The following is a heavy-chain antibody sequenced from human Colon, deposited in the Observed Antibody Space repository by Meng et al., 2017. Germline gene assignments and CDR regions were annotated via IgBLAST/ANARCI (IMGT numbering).Heavy chain of an antibody. CDR1: GYTVSTYE. Sequence: QVQLVQSGAEVTKRGAAVRVSCETSGYTVSTYEVNWVRQASGHGLEWMGWMNPDSGKTGYAHKFQGRVTLTRDTSTGTAYMELTSLTPDDTAVYYCARGGAPPYYFDYWGQGTLVTVSS. CDR3: ARGGAPPYYFDY. V-gene: IGHV1-8*02. D-gene: IGHD1-26*01. CDR2: MNPDSGKT. J-gene: IGHJ4*02.